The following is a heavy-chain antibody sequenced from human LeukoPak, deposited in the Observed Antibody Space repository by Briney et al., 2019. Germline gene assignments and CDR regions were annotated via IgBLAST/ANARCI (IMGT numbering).Heavy chain of an antibody. D-gene: IGHD3-16*02. CDR1: GFIFSDYW. J-gene: IGHJ3*02. CDR3: ARVLRSYCCAFDI. Sequence: GGSLRLSCAASGFIFSDYWMSWVRQAPGKGLERVAIIKQDGTEKFYVDSVKGRFTISRGDAENSLYLQMNSLRVEDTAVYYCARVLRSYCCAFDIWGQGTMVTVSS. CDR2: IKQDGTEK. V-gene: IGHV3-7*01.